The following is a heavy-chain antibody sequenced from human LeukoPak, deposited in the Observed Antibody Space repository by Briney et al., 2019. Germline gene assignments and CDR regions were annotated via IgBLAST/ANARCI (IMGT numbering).Heavy chain of an antibody. D-gene: IGHD1-26*01. CDR1: GFIFNNYW. J-gene: IGHJ4*02. CDR2: ITASGTAM. Sequence: GGSLRLSCAASGFIFNNYWMTWVRQTPGKGLEWVSHITASGTAMFYADSVKGRFTISRDNAKDSLYLQMNSLRDEDTAVYYCASSGSYRFDYWGQGTLVTVSS. CDR3: ASSGSYRFDY. V-gene: IGHV3-48*02.